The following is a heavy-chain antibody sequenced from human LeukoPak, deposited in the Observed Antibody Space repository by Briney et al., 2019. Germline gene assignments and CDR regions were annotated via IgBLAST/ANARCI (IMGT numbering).Heavy chain of an antibody. V-gene: IGHV4-59*01. J-gene: IGHJ4*02. D-gene: IGHD6-6*01. CDR2: IHRSGST. CDR3: ARERPGRFIDY. Sequence: SETLSLTCTVSPDSTTSNFWSWVRQPPGKGLEWIGEIHRSGSTNYNPSLKSRVTISVDTSKNQFSLKLSSVTAADTAVYYCARERPGRFIDYWGQGALVTVSS. CDR1: PDSTTSNF.